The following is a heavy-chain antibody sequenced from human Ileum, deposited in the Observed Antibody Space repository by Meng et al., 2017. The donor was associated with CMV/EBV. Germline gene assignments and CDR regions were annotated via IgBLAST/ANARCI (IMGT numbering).Heavy chain of an antibody. CDR3: ARDGH. CDR2: INWDGTNT. Sequence: VGLGGLLDQPGGSLGLSCAASGFRFDYYSMHWVRQRPGKGLEWISIINWDGTNTDYADSVRGRFTISRDNSRNSLYLEMNSLRTEDTAFYFCARDGHWGQGTLVTVSS. V-gene: IGHV3-43*01. J-gene: IGHJ4*02. CDR1: GFRFDYYS.